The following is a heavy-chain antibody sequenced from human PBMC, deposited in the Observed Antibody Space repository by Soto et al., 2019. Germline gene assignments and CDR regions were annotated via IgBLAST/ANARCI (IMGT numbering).Heavy chain of an antibody. CDR3: ARDPQEMATILVAFDI. J-gene: IGHJ3*02. V-gene: IGHV3-21*01. Sequence: GGSLRLSCVASGFTFSTYSMNWVRQAPGKGLEWVSSISSNSKYIYYEDSVKGRFTISRDNVKTSLYLEMNSLRAEYTAVYYCARDPQEMATILVAFDIWGQGTMVTVSS. CDR1: GFTFSTYS. CDR2: ISSNSKYI. D-gene: IGHD5-12*01.